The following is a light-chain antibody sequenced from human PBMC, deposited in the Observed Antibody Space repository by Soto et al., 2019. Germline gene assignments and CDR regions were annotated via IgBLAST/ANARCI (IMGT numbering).Light chain of an antibody. V-gene: IGKV3-15*01. CDR2: GAS. CDR3: QHYNKLSLT. J-gene: IGKJ4*01. Sequence: EIVLTQSPATLSVSPGERATLSCRASQSVSSNLAWYQQKPGQAPRLVIYGASTRATGIPARFSGSGSGTEFTLTISSLQSEHFAVYYCQHYNKLSLTFGRGAKVEIK. CDR1: QSVSSN.